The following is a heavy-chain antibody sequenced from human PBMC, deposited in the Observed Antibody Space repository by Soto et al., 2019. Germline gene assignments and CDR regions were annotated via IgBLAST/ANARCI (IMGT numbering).Heavy chain of an antibody. CDR1: GFTFSSYG. D-gene: IGHD3-16*01. Sequence: EVQLVESGGGLVQPGGTLTFSGEASGFTFSSYGMTWVRQPPGKGLVWVANMNKHGSEGYDVDSVRGRFTVSRDNAKNSLYLQMTSLRAEDTAVYYCVCGGNIFIYWGQGALVTVSP. CDR2: MNKHGSEG. J-gene: IGHJ4*02. V-gene: IGHV3-7*01. CDR3: VCGGNIFIY.